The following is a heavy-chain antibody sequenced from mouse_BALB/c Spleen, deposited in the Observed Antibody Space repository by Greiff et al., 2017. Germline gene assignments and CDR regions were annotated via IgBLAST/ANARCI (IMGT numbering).Heavy chain of an antibody. CDR2: INPGSGGT. CDR1: GYAFTNYL. V-gene: IGHV1-54*01. D-gene: IGHD2-1*01. J-gene: IGHJ4*01. CDR3: ARGGNYVGDAMDY. Sequence: QVHVKQSGAELVRPGTSVKVSCKASGYAFTNYLIEWVKQRPGQGLEWIGVINPGSGGTNYNEKFKGKATLTADKSSSTAYMQLSSLTSDDSAVYFCARGGNYVGDAMDYWGQGTSVTVSS.